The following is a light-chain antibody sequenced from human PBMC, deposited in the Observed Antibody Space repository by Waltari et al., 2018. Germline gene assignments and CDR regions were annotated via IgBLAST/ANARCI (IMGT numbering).Light chain of an antibody. Sequence: EIVLTQSPVTLSLSPCERATLPCMASQNIGRYLVWYQQKPGQAPRLLIYEASRRATGIPDRFSGSGSGTDFSLTISRLEPEDFAIYYCQNHERLPATFGQGTKVEIK. CDR3: QNHERLPAT. CDR1: QNIGRY. CDR2: EAS. J-gene: IGKJ1*01. V-gene: IGKV3D-20*02.